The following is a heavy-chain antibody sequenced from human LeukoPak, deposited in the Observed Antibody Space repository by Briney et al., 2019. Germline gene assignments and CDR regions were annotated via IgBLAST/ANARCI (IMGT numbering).Heavy chain of an antibody. CDR3: ARFGYYDSSGYHRYFQH. D-gene: IGHD3-22*01. CDR2: ISTYYGSA. CDR1: GYTFSNYG. J-gene: IGHJ1*01. V-gene: IGHV1-18*01. Sequence: ASVKVSCKASGYTFSNYGISWVRQAPGQGLEWMGWISTYYGSAIYAQKLQGRVTMTTDTSTNTVYMELRGLRSDDTAMFYCARFGYYDSSGYHRYFQHWGQGTLVTVSS.